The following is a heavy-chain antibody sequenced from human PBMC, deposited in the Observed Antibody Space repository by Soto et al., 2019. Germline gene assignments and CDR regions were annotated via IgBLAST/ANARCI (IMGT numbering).Heavy chain of an antibody. D-gene: IGHD6-13*01. CDR3: ASGDSSSWDTSFDY. Sequence: GASVKVSCKASGYTFTNYGISWVRQAPGQGLEWMGWISAYNGNTNYAQKLQGRVTMTTDTSTSTAYMELRSLRSDDTAVYYCASGDSSSWDTSFDYWGQGTLVTVSS. J-gene: IGHJ4*02. CDR2: ISAYNGNT. V-gene: IGHV1-18*01. CDR1: GYTFTNYG.